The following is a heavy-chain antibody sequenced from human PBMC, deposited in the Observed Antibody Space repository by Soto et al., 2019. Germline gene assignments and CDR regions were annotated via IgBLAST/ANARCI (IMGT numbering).Heavy chain of an antibody. CDR3: ARDRSGSYNNWFDP. Sequence: SVKVSCKASGGTFSNFAISWVRQAPGQGLEWMGGIIPVFGTANYAQKFQGRVTITADESTSTAYMELSSLRSEDTAVYYCARDRSGSYNNWFDPWGQGTLVTVSS. CDR1: GGTFSNFA. J-gene: IGHJ5*02. D-gene: IGHD1-26*01. CDR2: IIPVFGTA. V-gene: IGHV1-69*13.